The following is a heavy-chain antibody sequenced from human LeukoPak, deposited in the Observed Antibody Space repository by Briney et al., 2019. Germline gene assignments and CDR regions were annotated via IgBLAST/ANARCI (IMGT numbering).Heavy chain of an antibody. CDR1: GFTFSSYG. V-gene: IGHV3-21*01. J-gene: IGHJ4*02. CDR3: VRGDNRDQ. Sequence: GGTLRLSCAASGFTFSSYGMSWVRQAPGKGLEYVSSISKSSALKYYSESVRGRFTISRDNAENSLYLDMSNLGAEDTAVYFCVRGDNRDQWGQGTLVTVSS. D-gene: IGHD2-2*01. CDR2: ISKSSALK.